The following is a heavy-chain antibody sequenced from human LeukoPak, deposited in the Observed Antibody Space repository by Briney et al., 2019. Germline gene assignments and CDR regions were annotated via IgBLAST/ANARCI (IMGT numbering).Heavy chain of an antibody. CDR2: ISGSGGST. V-gene: IGHV3-23*01. D-gene: IGHD6-25*01. J-gene: IGHJ6*03. CDR3: VAAGNYYYYMDV. Sequence: GGSLRLSCAAPGFTFSSYAMSWVRQAPGKGLEWVSAISGSGGSTYYADSVKGRFTISRDNSKNTLYLQMNSLRAEDTAVYYCVAAGNYYYYMDVWGKGTTVTVSS. CDR1: GFTFSSYA.